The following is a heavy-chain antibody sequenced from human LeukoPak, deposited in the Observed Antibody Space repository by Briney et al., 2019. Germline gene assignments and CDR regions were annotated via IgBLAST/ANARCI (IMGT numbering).Heavy chain of an antibody. CDR3: ARVGRLYGMDV. V-gene: IGHV4-59*08. D-gene: IGHD6-25*01. J-gene: IGHJ6*02. Sequence: SETLSLTCTVSGGSTSSYYWSWIRQPPGKGLEWIGYIYYSGSTNYNPSLKSRVTISVDTSKNQFSLKLSSVTAADTAVYYCARVGRLYGMDVWGQGTTVTVSS. CDR2: IYYSGST. CDR1: GGSTSSYY.